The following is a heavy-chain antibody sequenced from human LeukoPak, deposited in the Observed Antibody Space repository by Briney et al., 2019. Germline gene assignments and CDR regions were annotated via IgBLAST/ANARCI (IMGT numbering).Heavy chain of an antibody. Sequence: GGSPRLSCAASGFTFDDYAMHWVRLAPGKGLEWVSGISWNSGSIDYAVSVKGRFIISRDNAKNSLYLQMNSLRPEDTALYYCAKGTGRYWTFFDYWGQGTLVIVSS. CDR2: ISWNSGSI. J-gene: IGHJ4*02. CDR3: AKGTGRYWTFFDY. D-gene: IGHD1-26*01. V-gene: IGHV3-9*01. CDR1: GFTFDDYA.